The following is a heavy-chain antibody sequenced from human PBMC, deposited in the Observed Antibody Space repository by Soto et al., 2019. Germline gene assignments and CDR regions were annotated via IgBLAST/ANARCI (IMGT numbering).Heavy chain of an antibody. CDR2: INHSGST. J-gene: IGHJ1*01. D-gene: IGHD6-13*01. Sequence: QVQLQQWGAGLLKPSETLSLTCAVYGGSFSGYYWSWIRQPPGKGLEWIGEINHSGSTNYNPSLKSRVTISVDTSKNQFSQKLSSVTAADTAVYYCARKGIAAAKHWGQGTLVTVSS. CDR1: GGSFSGYY. V-gene: IGHV4-34*01. CDR3: ARKGIAAAKH.